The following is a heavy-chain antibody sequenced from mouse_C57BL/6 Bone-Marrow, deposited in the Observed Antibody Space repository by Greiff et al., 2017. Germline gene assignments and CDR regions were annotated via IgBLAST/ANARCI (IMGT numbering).Heavy chain of an antibody. V-gene: IGHV1-81*01. J-gene: IGHJ2*01. D-gene: IGHD1-1*01. CDR2: IYPRSGNT. CDR1: GYTFTSYG. Sequence: VHLVESGAELARPGASVKLSCKASGYTFTSYGISWVKQRTGQGLEWIGEIYPRSGNTYYNEKFKGKATLTVDKSSSTAYMELRRLTSDDSAVYFCARDLPAYCDGNYWGQGTTLTVSS. CDR3: ARDLPAYCDGNY.